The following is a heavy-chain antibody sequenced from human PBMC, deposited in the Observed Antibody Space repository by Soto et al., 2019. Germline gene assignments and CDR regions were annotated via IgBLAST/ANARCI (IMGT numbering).Heavy chain of an antibody. CDR2: IKSKTDGGTK. CDR1: GFTFNNAW. J-gene: IGHJ4*02. D-gene: IGHD6-13*01. Sequence: GGSLSLSCAASGFTFNNAWESWVRQAPGKGLEWVARIKSKTDGGTKDYAAPVKGRFTISREDSKNMLYLQMNSMKTEDAGGYYCTTGLGQQVVPFDYWGQGTLVTVSS. V-gene: IGHV3-15*01. CDR3: TTGLGQQVVPFDY.